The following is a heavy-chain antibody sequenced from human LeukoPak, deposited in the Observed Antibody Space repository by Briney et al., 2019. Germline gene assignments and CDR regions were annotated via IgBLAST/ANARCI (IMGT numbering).Heavy chain of an antibody. J-gene: IGHJ4*02. CDR3: ARAAYCGGDCYLFDY. V-gene: IGHV4-39*01. CDR1: SDSIYSSNYY. D-gene: IGHD2-21*02. CDR2: IYYSGST. Sequence: SETLSLTCTVSSDSIYSSNYYWGWIRQPPGKGLEWIGSIYYSGSTYYNSSLKSRVTISVDTSKNQFSLKLSSLAAADTAVYYCARAAYCGGDCYLFDYWGQGTLVTVFS.